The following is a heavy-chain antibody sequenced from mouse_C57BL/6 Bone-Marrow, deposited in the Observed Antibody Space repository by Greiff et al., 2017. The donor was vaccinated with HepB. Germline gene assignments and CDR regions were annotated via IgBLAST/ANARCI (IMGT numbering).Heavy chain of an antibody. J-gene: IGHJ2*01. CDR3: ARRDYGSSYHFDY. V-gene: IGHV1-64*01. Sequence: QQPGAELVKPGASVKLSCKASGYTFTSYWMHWVKQRPGQGLEWIGMIHPNSGSTNYNEKFKSKATLTVDKSSSTAYMELRSLTSEDSAVYYCARRDYGSSYHFDYWGQGTTLTVSS. CDR2: IHPNSGST. D-gene: IGHD1-1*01. CDR1: GYTFTSYW.